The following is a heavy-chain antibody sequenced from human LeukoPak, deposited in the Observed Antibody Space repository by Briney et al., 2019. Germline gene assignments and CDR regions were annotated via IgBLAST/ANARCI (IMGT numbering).Heavy chain of an antibody. J-gene: IGHJ4*02. D-gene: IGHD2-15*01. CDR1: GFTFSSYA. CDR2: ISGSGGST. Sequence: GGFLRLSCAASGFTFSSYAMSWVRQAPGKGLEWVSAISGSGGSTYYADSVKGRFTISRDNSKNTLYLQMNSLRAEDTAVYYCALRLRNSFDYWGQGTLVTVSS. CDR3: ALRLRNSFDY. V-gene: IGHV3-23*01.